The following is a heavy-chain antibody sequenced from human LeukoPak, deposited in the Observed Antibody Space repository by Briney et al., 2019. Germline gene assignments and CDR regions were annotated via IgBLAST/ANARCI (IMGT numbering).Heavy chain of an antibody. V-gene: IGHV1-69*05. Sequence: SVKVSCKASGGTFSSYAISWVRQAPGQGLEWMGRIIPIFGTANYAQKFHGRVTITTDESTSTAYMELSSLRSEDTAVYYCARGSQLIYYFDYWGQGTLVTVSS. CDR3: ARGSQLIYYFDY. J-gene: IGHJ4*02. D-gene: IGHD1-1*01. CDR1: GGTFSSYA. CDR2: IIPIFGTA.